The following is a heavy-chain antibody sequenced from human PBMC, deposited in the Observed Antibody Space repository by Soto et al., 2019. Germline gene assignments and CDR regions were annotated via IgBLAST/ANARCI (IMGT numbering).Heavy chain of an antibody. V-gene: IGHV3-23*01. Sequence: EVQLLESGGGLVQPGGSLRLSCVASGFTFRDFGMTWVRLARGKGPAWVSLISGGGGSTYYADSVRGRFTIARDNSKHTLYSQSNSRRDEDTAVYYCAKIGPYYDLNWFHPWGQGTLVIVSS. J-gene: IGHJ5*02. D-gene: IGHD3-3*01. CDR2: ISGGGGST. CDR3: AKIGPYYDLNWFHP. CDR1: GFTFRDFG.